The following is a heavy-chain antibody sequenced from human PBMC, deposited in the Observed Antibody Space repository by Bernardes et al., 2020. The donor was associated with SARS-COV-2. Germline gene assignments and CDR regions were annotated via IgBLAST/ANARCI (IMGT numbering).Heavy chain of an antibody. D-gene: IGHD3-10*01. J-gene: IGHJ4*02. Sequence: GESLKSSCKVSGYSFTSSWIGWVRQMPGKGLEWMGIIYPRNSDTRYSPSFQGQVTISADKSISTAFLQWGSLKASDTAMYYCVTGRLDCYGSGSYYRYVDYWGQGTLVTVSS. CDR2: IYPRNSDT. CDR3: VTGRLDCYGSGSYYRYVDY. V-gene: IGHV5-51*01. CDR1: GYSFTSSW.